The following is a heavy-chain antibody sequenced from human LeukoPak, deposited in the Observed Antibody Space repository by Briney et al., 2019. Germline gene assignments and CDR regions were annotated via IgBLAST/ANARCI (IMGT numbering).Heavy chain of an antibody. D-gene: IGHD3-10*01. CDR2: IYTSGTT. J-gene: IGHJ4*02. Sequence: SETLSLTCTVSGGSFSTYYWSWIRQPAGKGLEWIGHIYTSGTTNYNPSLKRRVTMSIDTSKNQFSLKLSSVTAADTAIYYCARDAKYYYGSRTYFFFEYWGQGTLLSVSS. CDR3: ARDAKYYYGSRTYFFFEY. V-gene: IGHV4-4*07. CDR1: GGSFSTYY.